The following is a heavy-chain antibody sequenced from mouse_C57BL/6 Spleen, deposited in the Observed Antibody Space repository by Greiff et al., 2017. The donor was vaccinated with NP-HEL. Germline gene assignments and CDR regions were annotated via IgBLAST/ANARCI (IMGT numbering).Heavy chain of an antibody. V-gene: IGHV1-69*01. J-gene: IGHJ1*03. CDR3: ARRYFDV. CDR2: IDPSDSYT. Sequence: VKQRPGQGLEWIGEIDPSDSYTNYNQKFKGKSTLTVDKSSSTAYMQLSSLTSEDSAVYYCARRYFDVWGTGTTVTVSS.